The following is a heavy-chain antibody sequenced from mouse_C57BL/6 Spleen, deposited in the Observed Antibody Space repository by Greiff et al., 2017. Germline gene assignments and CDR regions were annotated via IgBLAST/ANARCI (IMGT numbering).Heavy chain of an antibody. D-gene: IGHD2-3*01. Sequence: QVQLQQPGAELVKPGASVKMSCKASGYTFTSYWITWVKQRPGQGLEWIGDIYPGSGSTNYNEQFKSKATLTVDTTSSTAYMQLSILTSEDSAVYYDARGDGYSWFAYWGPGTLVTVSA. CDR1: GYTFTSYW. V-gene: IGHV1-55*01. CDR3: ARGDGYSWFAY. J-gene: IGHJ3*01. CDR2: IYPGSGST.